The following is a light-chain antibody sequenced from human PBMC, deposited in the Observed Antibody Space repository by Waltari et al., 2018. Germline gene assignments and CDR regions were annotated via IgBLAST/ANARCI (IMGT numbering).Light chain of an antibody. V-gene: IGLV3-21*04. CDR3: QVWDSSSDHVV. J-gene: IGLJ2*01. CDR1: NIGSKS. Sequence: SYVLTQPPSVSVAPGQTPSLTCAGNNIGSKSVHWYQRQAGQAPELVIFYNDDRPSWIPERFSSSNSGNTATLAISRVESGDEADYYCQVWDSSSDHVVFGGGTKLTVL. CDR2: YND.